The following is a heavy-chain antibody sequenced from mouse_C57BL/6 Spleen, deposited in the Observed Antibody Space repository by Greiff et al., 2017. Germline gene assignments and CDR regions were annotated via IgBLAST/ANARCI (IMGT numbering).Heavy chain of an antibody. J-gene: IGHJ4*01. CDR3: ARRGYYGNFYAMDY. CDR1: GYSFTDYN. Sequence: VQLQQSGPELVKPGASVKISCKASGYSFTDYNMNWVKQSNGKSLEWIGVINPNYGTTSYNQKFKGKATLTVDQSSSTAYMQHNRLTSEDSAVYYCARRGYYGNFYAMDYWGQGTSVTVSS. D-gene: IGHD2-1*01. V-gene: IGHV1-39*01. CDR2: INPNYGTT.